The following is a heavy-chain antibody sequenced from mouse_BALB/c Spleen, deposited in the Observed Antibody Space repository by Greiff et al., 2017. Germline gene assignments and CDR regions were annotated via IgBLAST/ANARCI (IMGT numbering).Heavy chain of an antibody. CDR2: IYPGRGIT. CDR3: SSSRLRGAMDY. D-gene: IGHD1-1*01. J-gene: IGHJ4*01. V-gene: IGHV1-55*01. Sequence: QVQLQQPGAGLVKPGASVKMSCTASGYTFTSYWINWVKQRPGQGLEWIGDIYPGRGITNYNEKFKSKATLTLDTSSSTAYMQLSSLTSEDSAVYYCSSSRLRGAMDYWGQGTSVTVSS. CDR1: GYTFTSYW.